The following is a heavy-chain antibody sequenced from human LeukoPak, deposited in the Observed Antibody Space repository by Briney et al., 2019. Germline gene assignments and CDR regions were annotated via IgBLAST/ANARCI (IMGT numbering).Heavy chain of an antibody. CDR2: INTNTGNP. Sequence: GASVKVSCKASGYTFTSYAMNWVRQAPGQGLEWMGWINTNTGNPTYAQGFTGRFVFSLDTSVSTAYLQISSLKAEDTAVYYCARDGRLGFYYYYMDVWGKGTTVTVSS. CDR3: ARDGRLGFYYYYMDV. J-gene: IGHJ6*03. CDR1: GYTFTSYA. V-gene: IGHV7-4-1*02. D-gene: IGHD7-27*01.